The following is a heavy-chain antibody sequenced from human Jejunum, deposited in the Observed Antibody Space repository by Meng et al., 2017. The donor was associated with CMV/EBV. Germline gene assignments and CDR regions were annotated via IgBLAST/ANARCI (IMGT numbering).Heavy chain of an antibody. CDR3: AADGDYSDT. J-gene: IGHJ5*02. D-gene: IGHD2-21*01. CDR2: IHSGDMT. V-gene: IGHV3-66*01. CDR1: GFTVTSDF. Sequence: EVQLVESGGGLVQPGGSLRLSCAASGFTVTSDFMTWVRQTPGKGLDWVSIIHSGDMTYYADSVKGRFTISRDNSKNTLYLQMNSLRVEDTAVYYCAADGDYSDTWGQGTLVTVAS.